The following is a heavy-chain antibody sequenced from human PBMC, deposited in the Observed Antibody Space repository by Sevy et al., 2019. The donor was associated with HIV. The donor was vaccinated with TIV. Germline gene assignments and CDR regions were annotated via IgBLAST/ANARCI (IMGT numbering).Heavy chain of an antibody. Sequence: GGSLRLSCAASGFILNKFAMHWVSQAPGKGLEWVALISYDGGNKYYADSVRGRFSISRDNSKNTLFLQMNSLSPEDTAIYFCAKIPRGYSYASFLDSWGQGPLVTVSS. CDR3: AKIPRGYSYASFLDS. J-gene: IGHJ4*02. D-gene: IGHD5-18*01. CDR2: ISYDGGNK. CDR1: GFILNKFA. V-gene: IGHV3-30*18.